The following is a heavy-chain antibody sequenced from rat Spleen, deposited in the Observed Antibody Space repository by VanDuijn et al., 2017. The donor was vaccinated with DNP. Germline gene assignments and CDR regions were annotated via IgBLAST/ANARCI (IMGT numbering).Heavy chain of an antibody. D-gene: IGHD1-4*01. CDR1: GYTFTSYY. CDR3: ARWGGPGYFDY. Sequence: QVQLQQSGAELAKPGSSVMISCRASGYTFTSYYIGWIKQTTGQGLDYIGYINMGSGGTNYNEKFKGKATLTVDKSSSTAFMQLSSLTPDDSAVYYCARWGGPGYFDYWGQGVLVTVSS. J-gene: IGHJ2*01. V-gene: IGHV1-43*01. CDR2: INMGSGGT.